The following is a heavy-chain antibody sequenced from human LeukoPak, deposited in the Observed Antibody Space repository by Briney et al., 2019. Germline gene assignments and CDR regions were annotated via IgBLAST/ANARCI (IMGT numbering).Heavy chain of an antibody. J-gene: IGHJ5*02. CDR3: ARGSRAPSLRWFDP. V-gene: IGHV4-59*01. Sequence: PSETLSLTCTVSGGSISSYYWSWIRQPPGKGLEWIGYIYYSGSTNYNPSLKSRVTISVDTPKNQFSLKLSSVTAADTAVYYCARGSRAPSLRWFDPWGQGTLVTVSS. D-gene: IGHD3-10*01. CDR1: GGSISSYY. CDR2: IYYSGST.